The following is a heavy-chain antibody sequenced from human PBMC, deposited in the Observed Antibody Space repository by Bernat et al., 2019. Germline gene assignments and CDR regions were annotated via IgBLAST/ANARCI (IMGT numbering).Heavy chain of an antibody. V-gene: IGHV3-13*01. Sequence: EVQLVESGGGLVQPGGSLRLSCAASGFTFSSYDMHWVRQATGKGLEWVSAIGTAGDTYYPGSVKGRFTISRENAKNSLYLQMNSLGAGDTAVYYCARDGASSSSGPKYYYYMDVWGKGTTVTVSS. CDR3: ARDGASSSSGPKYYYYMDV. D-gene: IGHD6-6*01. J-gene: IGHJ6*03. CDR2: IGTAGDT. CDR1: GFTFSSYD.